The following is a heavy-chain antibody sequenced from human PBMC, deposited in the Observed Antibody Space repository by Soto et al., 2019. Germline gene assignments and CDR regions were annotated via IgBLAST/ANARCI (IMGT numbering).Heavy chain of an antibody. V-gene: IGHV4-59*01. Sequence: PSETLSLTCTVSGGSISSYYWSWIRQPPGKGLEWIGYIYYSGSTNYNPSLKSRVTISVETSKNQFSLKRSSWTPATTAVYYCGSCLSLSITIFGVALYYFDYWGQGTLVTVSS. CDR1: GGSISSYY. CDR3: GSCLSLSITIFGVALYYFDY. CDR2: IYYSGST. J-gene: IGHJ4*02. D-gene: IGHD3-3*01.